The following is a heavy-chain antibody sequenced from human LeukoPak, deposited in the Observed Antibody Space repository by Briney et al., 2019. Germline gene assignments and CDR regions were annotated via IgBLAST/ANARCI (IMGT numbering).Heavy chain of an antibody. Sequence: PSETLSLTCTVSGGSISSYYWSWIRQPPGKGLEWIGYIYYSGSTNYNPSLKSRVTISVDTSKNQFSLKLSSVTAADTAVYYCAGRSSSVSYFDYWGQGTLVTVSS. D-gene: IGHD6-19*01. J-gene: IGHJ4*02. V-gene: IGHV4-59*08. CDR3: AGRSSSVSYFDY. CDR2: IYYSGST. CDR1: GGSISSYY.